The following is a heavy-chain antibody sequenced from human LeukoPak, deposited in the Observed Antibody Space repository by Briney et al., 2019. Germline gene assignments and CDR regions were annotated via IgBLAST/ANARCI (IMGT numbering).Heavy chain of an antibody. J-gene: IGHJ6*02. D-gene: IGHD2-2*02. Sequence: SETLSLTCTVSGGSISSYYWSWIRQPPGKGLEWIGYIYYSGSTNYNPSLKSRGTISVDTSKNQFSLRLSSVTAADTAVYYCARDIPHYYGMDVWGQGTTVTVSS. CDR2: IYYSGST. V-gene: IGHV4-59*01. CDR1: GGSISSYY. CDR3: ARDIPHYYGMDV.